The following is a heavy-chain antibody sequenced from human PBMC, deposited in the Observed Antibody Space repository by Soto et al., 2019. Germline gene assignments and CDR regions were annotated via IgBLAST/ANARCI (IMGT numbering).Heavy chain of an antibody. CDR1: GYTFTGYY. D-gene: IGHD2-2*02. CDR3: ARALGYCSSPSCYTTVRYYYYYYGMDV. CDR2: MNHNSGGT. V-gene: IGHV1-2*02. J-gene: IGHJ6*02. Sequence: GSVKFSCKASGYTFTGYYMHWVRQAPGRGLEWMGWMNHNSGGTNYAQKFQGRVTMTRETSISTAYMELSRLRSDDTAVYYCARALGYCSSPSCYTTVRYYYYYYGMDVWGQGTTVAVSS.